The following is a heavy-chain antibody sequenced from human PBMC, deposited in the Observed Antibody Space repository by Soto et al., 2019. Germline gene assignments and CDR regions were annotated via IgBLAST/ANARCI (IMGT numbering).Heavy chain of an antibody. J-gene: IGHJ6*03. Sequence: GGSLRLSCAASGFTFSSYDMHWVRQATGKGLEWVSAIGTAGDPYYPGSVKGRFIISRENAKNSLYLQMNSLRAGDTAVYYCARGNGESVVGSINGYYYMDVWGKGTTVTVSS. CDR1: GFTFSSYD. CDR3: ARGNGESVVGSINGYYYMDV. D-gene: IGHD1-26*01. V-gene: IGHV3-13*05. CDR2: IGTAGDP.